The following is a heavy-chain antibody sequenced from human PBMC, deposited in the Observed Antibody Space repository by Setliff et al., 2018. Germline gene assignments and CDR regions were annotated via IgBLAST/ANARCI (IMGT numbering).Heavy chain of an antibody. CDR3: ARDRTGTFLNWFDP. D-gene: IGHD1-7*01. Sequence: SETLSLTCTVSGGSISSGGYYWSWIRQHPGKGLEWIGYIYYSGSTYYNPSLKSRVTISVDTSKNQFSLKLSSVTAADTAVYYCARDRTGTFLNWFDPWGQGTLVTVSS. CDR1: GGSISSGGYY. J-gene: IGHJ5*02. V-gene: IGHV4-31*03. CDR2: IYYSGST.